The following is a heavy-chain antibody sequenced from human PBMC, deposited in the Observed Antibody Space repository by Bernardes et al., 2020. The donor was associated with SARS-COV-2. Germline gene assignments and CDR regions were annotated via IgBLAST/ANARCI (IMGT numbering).Heavy chain of an antibody. Sequence: SETLSLTCAVSGDSINTTNWWSCVLQPPGKGLEWIGEIFHSGSTNYNPSLKSRVTISLDTSKNHFSLKLSSVTAADTAVYYCAREVAAAGTLFDYWGQGTLVTVSS. CDR3: AREVAAAGTLFDY. J-gene: IGHJ4*02. CDR1: GDSINTTNW. CDR2: IFHSGST. D-gene: IGHD6-13*01. V-gene: IGHV4-4*02.